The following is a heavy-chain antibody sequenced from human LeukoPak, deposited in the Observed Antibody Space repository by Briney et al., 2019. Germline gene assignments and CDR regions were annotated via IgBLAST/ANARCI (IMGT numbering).Heavy chain of an antibody. V-gene: IGHV1-8*01. CDR3: ARGLYKDYYDSSGPPGY. Sequence: ASVKVSCKASGYTFTSYDINWVRQATGQGLEWMGWMNPNSGNTGYAQKFQGRVTMTRNTSISTAYMELSSLRSEDTAVYYCARGLYKDYYDSSGPPGYWGQGTLVTVSS. CDR1: GYTFTSYD. J-gene: IGHJ4*02. D-gene: IGHD3-22*01. CDR2: MNPNSGNT.